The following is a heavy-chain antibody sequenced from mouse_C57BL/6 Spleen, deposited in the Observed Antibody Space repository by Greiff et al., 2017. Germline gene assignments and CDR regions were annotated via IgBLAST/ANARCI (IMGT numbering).Heavy chain of an antibody. J-gene: IGHJ1*03. V-gene: IGHV1-76*01. CDR3: AREGDLLRDMDV. CDR1: GYTFTDYY. Sequence: QVHVMQSGAELVRPGASVKLSCKASGYTFTDYYINWVKQRPGQGLEWIARIYPGSGNTYYNEKFKGKATLTAEKSSSTAYMQLSSLTSEDSAVXFCAREGDLLRDMDVWGTGTTVTVSS. D-gene: IGHD1-1*01. CDR2: IYPGSGNT.